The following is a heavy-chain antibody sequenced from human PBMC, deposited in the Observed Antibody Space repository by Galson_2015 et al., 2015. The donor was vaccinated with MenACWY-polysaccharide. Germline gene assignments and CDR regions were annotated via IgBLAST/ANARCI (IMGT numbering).Heavy chain of an antibody. D-gene: IGHD3-16*01. J-gene: IGHJ5*02. CDR2: ISYDGGT. CDR3: ERGGRAVSNRNWFDP. CDR1: GDSITSGGYF. V-gene: IGHV4-31*03. Sequence: TLSLTCTVSGDSITSGGYFWSWIRQHPGECLEWIASISYDGGTYYNPSLKSRVTISVATPKNQFSLKLNSVTAADTAVCYCERGGRAVSNRNWFDPWGQGTLVTVSS.